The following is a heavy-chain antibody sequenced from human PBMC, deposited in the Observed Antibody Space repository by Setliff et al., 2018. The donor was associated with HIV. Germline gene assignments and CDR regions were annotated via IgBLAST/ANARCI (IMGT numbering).Heavy chain of an antibody. V-gene: IGHV3-23*01. J-gene: IGHJ6*02. CDR1: GFTFSSYA. Sequence: SLRLSCAASGFTFSSYAMIWVRQAPGKGLEWVSGISGSGGSTYYADSVKGRFTISRDNSKNTLYLQMNSLRAEDTAVYYCARSVIGYYYYGMDVWGQGTLVTVSS. D-gene: IGHD3-10*01. CDR3: ARSVIGYYYYGMDV. CDR2: ISGSGGST.